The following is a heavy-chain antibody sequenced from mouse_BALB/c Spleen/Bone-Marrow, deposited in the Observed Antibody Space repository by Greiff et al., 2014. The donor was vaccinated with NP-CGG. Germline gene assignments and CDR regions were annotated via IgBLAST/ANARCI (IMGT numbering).Heavy chain of an antibody. CDR3: ARGGHDFSLDY. Sequence: QVQLQQSGAELGMPGASVKMSCKASGYTFTDNWMYWVKQRPGQGLEWIGAIDTSDSYTNFNQKFMGKASLTVDASSSTAYMQVSSLTSDDSAVYYCARGGHDFSLDYWGQGTSVTASS. CDR2: IDTSDSYT. V-gene: IGHV1-69*01. CDR1: GYTFTDNW. D-gene: IGHD2-4*01. J-gene: IGHJ4*01.